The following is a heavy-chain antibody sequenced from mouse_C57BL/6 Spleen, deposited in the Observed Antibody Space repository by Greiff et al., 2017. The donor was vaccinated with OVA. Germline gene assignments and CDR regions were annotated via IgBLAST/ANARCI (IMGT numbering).Heavy chain of an antibody. V-gene: IGHV1-69*01. Sequence: QLQQPGAELVMPGASVKLSCKASGYTFTSYWMHWVKQRPGQGLEWIGEIDPSDSYTNYNQKFKGKSTLTVDKSSSTAYMQLSSLTSEDSAVYYCAGYYGSSSAWFAYWGQGTLVTVSA. D-gene: IGHD1-1*01. J-gene: IGHJ3*01. CDR3: AGYYGSSSAWFAY. CDR1: GYTFTSYW. CDR2: IDPSDSYT.